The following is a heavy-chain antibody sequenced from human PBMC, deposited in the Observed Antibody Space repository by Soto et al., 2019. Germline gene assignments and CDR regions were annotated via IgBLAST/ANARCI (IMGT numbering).Heavy chain of an antibody. V-gene: IGHV1-18*01. Sequence: ASVKVSCKASGYTFTSYGISWVRQAPGQGREWMGWISAYNGNTNYAQKLQGRVTMTTDTSTSTAYMELRSLRSDDTAVYYCARARRWDMVVVVAATYAFESWGKGTMVTV. D-gene: IGHD2-15*01. J-gene: IGHJ3*02. CDR3: ARARRWDMVVVVAATYAFES. CDR1: GYTFTSYG. CDR2: ISAYNGNT.